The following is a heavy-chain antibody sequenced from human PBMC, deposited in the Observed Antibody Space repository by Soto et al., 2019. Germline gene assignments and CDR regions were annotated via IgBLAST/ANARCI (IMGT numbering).Heavy chain of an antibody. J-gene: IGHJ6*02. V-gene: IGHV4-30-2*01. CDR1: GGSISSGGYS. D-gene: IGHD3-22*01. CDR3: ARTGDSSGYYPIYGMDV. CDR2: IYHSGRT. Sequence: QLQLQESGSGLVKPSQTLSLTCAVSGGSISSGGYSWSWIRQPPGKGLEWIGYIYHSGRTYYNPSLKSRVTISVDRSKNQFSLKLSSVTAADTAVYYCARTGDSSGYYPIYGMDVWGQGTTVTVSS.